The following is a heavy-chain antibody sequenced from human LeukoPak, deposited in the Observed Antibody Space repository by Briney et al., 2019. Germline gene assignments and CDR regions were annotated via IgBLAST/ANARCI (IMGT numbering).Heavy chain of an antibody. V-gene: IGHV4-39*07. D-gene: IGHD4-17*01. Sequence: SETLSLTCTVSGGSISSSSYYWGWIRQPPGKGLEWIGSIYYSGSTYYNPSLKSRVTISVDTSKNQFSLKLTSMTAADTAVYYCARETPTTVTLDYWGQGTLVTVSS. J-gene: IGHJ4*02. CDR1: GGSISSSSYY. CDR2: IYYSGST. CDR3: ARETPTTVTLDY.